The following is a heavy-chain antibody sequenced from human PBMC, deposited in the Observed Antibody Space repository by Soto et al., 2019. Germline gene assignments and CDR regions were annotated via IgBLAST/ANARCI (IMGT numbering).Heavy chain of an antibody. D-gene: IGHD2-15*01. CDR3: ARDRPGRIVVAPDAFDI. J-gene: IGHJ3*02. Sequence: ASVKVSCKASGYTFPSYGVSWVRQAPGQGLEWMGRISAYNGNTNDAQKLQGRVTMTTDTSTSTAYMELRSLRSDDTAVYYCARDRPGRIVVAPDAFDIWGQGTMVTVSS. V-gene: IGHV1-18*01. CDR1: GYTFPSYG. CDR2: ISAYNGNT.